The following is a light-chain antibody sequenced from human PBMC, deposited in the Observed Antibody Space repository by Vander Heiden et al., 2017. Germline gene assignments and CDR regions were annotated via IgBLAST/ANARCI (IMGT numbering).Light chain of an antibody. Sequence: GDRVTITCRASQGISSALAWYQQKPGKAPKLLIYDASSLESGVPSRFSGSGSGTDFTLTISSRQPEDFATYYCQQFNSYSQLAFGGGTKMEIK. CDR1: QGISSA. CDR3: QQFNSYSQLA. J-gene: IGKJ4*01. V-gene: IGKV1-13*02. CDR2: DAS.